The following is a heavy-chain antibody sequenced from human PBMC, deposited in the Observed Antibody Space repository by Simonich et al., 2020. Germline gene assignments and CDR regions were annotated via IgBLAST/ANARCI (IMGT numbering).Heavy chain of an antibody. CDR2: IYAYDGDT. J-gene: IGHJ4*02. CDR1: GYTSTSHG. V-gene: IGHV1-18*01. Sequence: QVQLVQSGAEVQKPGASVKVPFKASGYTSTSHGMGWVRQAPGQGLGWMGWIYAYDGDTNYGQNLQGRVTMTTDTSTSTAYMELSSLRADDTAVYYCARASWGTCWYYYFDYWGQGTLVTVSS. CDR3: ARASWGTCWYYYFDY. D-gene: IGHD3-16*01.